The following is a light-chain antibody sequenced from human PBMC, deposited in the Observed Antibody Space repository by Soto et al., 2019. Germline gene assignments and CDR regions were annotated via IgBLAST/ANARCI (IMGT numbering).Light chain of an antibody. V-gene: IGKV2-29*01. CDR2: GAS. J-gene: IGKJ2*01. CDR1: RILLHTDGKTY. Sequence: EIVMTHTPLRLSVTPGQPASISFKSSRILLHTDGKTYLYWYKQKPGQAPRLLIYGASRRATGIPDRFSGSGSGTDFTLTISRLEPEDFAVYHCQKYGSLPYNCGQGNKGDIK. CDR3: QKYGSLPYN.